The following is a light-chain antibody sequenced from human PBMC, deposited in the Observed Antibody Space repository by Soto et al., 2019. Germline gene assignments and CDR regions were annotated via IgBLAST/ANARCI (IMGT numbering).Light chain of an antibody. CDR1: SSDVGGYNY. V-gene: IGLV2-14*01. J-gene: IGLJ2*01. CDR3: RSYTSSSTGV. Sequence: QSVLTQPASVSGSPGQSITISCTGTSSDVGGYNYVSWYQQHPGKAPKLMIYDVSNRPSGVSNRFSGSKSGNTASLTISGLQAEDEADYYCRSYTSSSTGVFGGGTQLTVL. CDR2: DVS.